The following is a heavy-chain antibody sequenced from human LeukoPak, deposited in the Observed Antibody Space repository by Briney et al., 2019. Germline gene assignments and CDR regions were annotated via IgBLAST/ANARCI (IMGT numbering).Heavy chain of an antibody. Sequence: GESLKISCKGSGYTFTNYWIGWVRQMPGKGLEWMGIIYPGDSDTRYSPSFQGQVTISADKSISTAYLQWSSLMASDTAMYYCARHQFSSTSSSMDVWGKGTTVTVSS. CDR1: GYTFTNYW. V-gene: IGHV5-51*01. J-gene: IGHJ6*03. D-gene: IGHD2-2*01. CDR2: IYPGDSDT. CDR3: ARHQFSSTSSSMDV.